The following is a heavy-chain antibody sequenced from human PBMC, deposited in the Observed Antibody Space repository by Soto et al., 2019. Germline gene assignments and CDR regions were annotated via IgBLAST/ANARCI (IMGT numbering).Heavy chain of an antibody. CDR3: ASASLEIFSGGESGYNWIDT. D-gene: IGHD3-3*01. CDR1: GGSISSSSYS. V-gene: IGHV4-39*01. Sequence: SETLSLTCTVSGGSISSSSYSWGWIRQPPGKRLEWIGSIYYSGSTYYNPSLKSRVTISVDTSKNQFSLKLSSVTAADTAVYFCASASLEIFSGGESGYNWIDTWGRGAVVTVSS. CDR2: IYYSGST. J-gene: IGHJ5*01.